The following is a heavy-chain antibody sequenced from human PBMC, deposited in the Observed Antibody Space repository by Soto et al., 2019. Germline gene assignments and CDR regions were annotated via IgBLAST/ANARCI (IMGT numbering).Heavy chain of an antibody. D-gene: IGHD3-9*01. Sequence: QVQLQQWGAGLLKPSETLSLTCAVYGGSFSGYYWSWIRQPPGKGLEWIGEINHCGSTNYNPSLKSRVTISVDTSKNQFSRKLSSVTAADTAVYYCARGRREVLRYFDWLPRGYGMDVWGQGTTVTVSS. V-gene: IGHV4-34*01. CDR1: GGSFSGYY. CDR3: ARGRREVLRYFDWLPRGYGMDV. J-gene: IGHJ6*02. CDR2: INHCGST.